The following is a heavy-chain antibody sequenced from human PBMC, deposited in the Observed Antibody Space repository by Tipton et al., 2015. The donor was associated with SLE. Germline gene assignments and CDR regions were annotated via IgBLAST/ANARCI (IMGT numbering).Heavy chain of an antibody. V-gene: IGHV3-9*01. CDR2: ISWHSSSI. CDR3: AREGDSSWLFDY. J-gene: IGHJ4*02. D-gene: IGHD6-13*01. Sequence: SLRLSCVASGFTFDDYAMQWVRQAPGKGLEWVSSISWHSSSIGYAASVKGRFTISRDNAKNSLYLQMNSLRAEDTAVYYCAREGDSSWLFDYWGQGTLVTVSS. CDR1: GFTFDDYA.